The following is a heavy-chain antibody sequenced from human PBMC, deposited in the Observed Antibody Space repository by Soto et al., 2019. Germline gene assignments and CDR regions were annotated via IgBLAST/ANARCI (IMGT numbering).Heavy chain of an antibody. Sequence: QVQLVESGGGVVQPGRSLRLSCAASGFTFSSYAMHWVRQAPGKGLEWVAVISYDGSNKYYADSVKGRFTISRDNSKNTLYLQMNSLRAEDTAVYYCAREGRRYDSSGYDQYWYFDLWGRGTLVTVSS. J-gene: IGHJ2*01. CDR2: ISYDGSNK. D-gene: IGHD3-22*01. CDR1: GFTFSSYA. CDR3: AREGRRYDSSGYDQYWYFDL. V-gene: IGHV3-30-3*01.